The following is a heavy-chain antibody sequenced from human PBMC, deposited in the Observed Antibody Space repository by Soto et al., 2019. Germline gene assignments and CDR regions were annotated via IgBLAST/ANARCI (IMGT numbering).Heavy chain of an antibody. CDR2: VFHSGSV. J-gene: IGHJ6*02. CDR3: AREDDGGDRDYYGLDV. D-gene: IGHD2-21*02. CDR1: GASISGDYYH. V-gene: IGHV4-30-4*08. Sequence: QVQLQQSGPGLVEPSQTLSLTCTVSGASISGDYYHLTWIRQSPGKVLEWIGYVFHSGSVLYNPSLTSRLHISVDTSKNQFSLRLTSVTAADTAVYFCAREDDGGDRDYYGLDVWGQGTTFTVSS.